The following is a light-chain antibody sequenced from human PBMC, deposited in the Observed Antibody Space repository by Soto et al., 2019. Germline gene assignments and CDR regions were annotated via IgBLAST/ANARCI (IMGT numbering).Light chain of an antibody. CDR2: GAS. CDR1: QSVSSSY. V-gene: IGKV3-20*01. Sequence: EIVLTQSPGTLSLSPGERATLSCRASQSVSSSYLAWYQQKPGQAPRLVIYGASSRANGIPDSFSGSGSGTVFTLNISRLEPEDFAVYYWQQYGRLWFTFCPGTKVDIK. CDR3: QQYGRLWFT. J-gene: IGKJ3*01.